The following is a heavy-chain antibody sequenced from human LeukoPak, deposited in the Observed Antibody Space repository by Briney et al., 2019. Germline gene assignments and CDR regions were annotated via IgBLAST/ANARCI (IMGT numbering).Heavy chain of an antibody. CDR1: GGSFSGYY. Sequence: PSETLSLTCAVYGGSFSGYYWSWIRQPPGKGLEWIGEINHSGSTNYNPSLKSRVTISVDTSKNQFSLKLSSVTAADTAVYYCARASTTVVTPLSGGSRVLDYWGQGTLVTVSS. CDR2: INHSGST. D-gene: IGHD4-17*01. J-gene: IGHJ4*02. V-gene: IGHV4-34*01. CDR3: ARASTTVVTPLSGGSRVLDY.